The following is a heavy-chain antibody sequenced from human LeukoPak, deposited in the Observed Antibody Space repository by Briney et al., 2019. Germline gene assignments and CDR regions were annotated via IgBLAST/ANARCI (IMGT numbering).Heavy chain of an antibody. V-gene: IGHV4-59*01. J-gene: IGHJ4*02. CDR2: VFHTGST. Sequence: SETLSLTCSVSGGSISTYYWSWIRQPPGTGLEWIGNVFHTGSTNYNPSLESRVTISVDTSKNHFSLRLSSVTAADTAVYYCARAVGDYGYGRYFDYWGQGTLVTVSS. CDR3: ARAVGDYGYGRYFDY. CDR1: GGSISTYY. D-gene: IGHD5-12*01.